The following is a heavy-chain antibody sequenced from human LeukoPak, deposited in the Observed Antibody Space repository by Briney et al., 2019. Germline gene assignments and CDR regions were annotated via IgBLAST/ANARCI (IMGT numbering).Heavy chain of an antibody. D-gene: IGHD3-22*01. CDR1: GFTFSNFA. CDR3: SKTGGYYDTSDLYRPDVFDI. V-gene: IGHV3-23*01. Sequence: GGSLRLSCAASGFTFSNFAMSWVRQAPGKGLEWVSAISGTGGNTFYTDSVTGRFTISRDNSKNTLYVQMNSLRAEDTAVYYCSKTGGYYDTSDLYRPDVFDIWGQGTVVTVSS. J-gene: IGHJ3*02. CDR2: ISGTGGNT.